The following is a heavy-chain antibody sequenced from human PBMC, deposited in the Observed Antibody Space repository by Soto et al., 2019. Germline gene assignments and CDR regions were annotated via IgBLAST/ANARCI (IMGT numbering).Heavy chain of an antibody. CDR2: IHGGGGAT. J-gene: IGHJ2*01. CDR1: GFTFSTYA. D-gene: IGHD1-1*01. Sequence: EVQLLESGGGLVQPGGSLRLSCAASGFTFSTYAMDWVRQAPGKGLEWVSTIHGGGGATHYADSVKGRFTISRDDSKNTMYAQMNSLRAEDTAVYYCAKFEGHPLEYWYLDFWGRGTLVTVSS. V-gene: IGHV3-23*01. CDR3: AKFEGHPLEYWYLDF.